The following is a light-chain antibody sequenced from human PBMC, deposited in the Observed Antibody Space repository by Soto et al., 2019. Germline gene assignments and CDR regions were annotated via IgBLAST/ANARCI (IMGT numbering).Light chain of an antibody. CDR2: GAS. J-gene: IGKJ5*01. CDR1: QSVSSSY. Sequence: EIVLTPSSGTLSLSPGERATLSCRASQSVSSSYLAWYQQKPGQAPRLLIYGASSRATGIPDRFSGSGSGTDFTLTISRLEPEDFAVYYCQQYGSSPPITFGQGTDW. CDR3: QQYGSSPPIT. V-gene: IGKV3-20*01.